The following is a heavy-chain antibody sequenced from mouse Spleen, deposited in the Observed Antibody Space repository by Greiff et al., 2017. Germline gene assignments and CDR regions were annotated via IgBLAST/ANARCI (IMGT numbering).Heavy chain of an antibody. CDR1: GYSITSGYY. V-gene: IGHV3-6*01. CDR3: ARGHWDDFDY. CDR2: ISYDGSN. J-gene: IGHJ2*01. D-gene: IGHD4-1*01. Sequence: DVQLQESGPGLVKPSQSLSLTCSVTGYSITSGYYWNWIRQFPGNKLEWMGYISYDGSNNYNPSLKNRISITRDTSKNQFFLKLNSVTTEDTATYYCARGHWDDFDYWGQGTTLTVSS.